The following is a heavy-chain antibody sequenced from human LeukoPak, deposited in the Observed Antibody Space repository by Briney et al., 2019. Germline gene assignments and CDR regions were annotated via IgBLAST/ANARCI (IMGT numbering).Heavy chain of an antibody. CDR1: GFTFSSYG. J-gene: IGHJ4*02. D-gene: IGHD3-10*01. Sequence: PGGSLRLSCAASGFTFSSYGMHWVRQAPGKGLEWVAFIRYDGSNKYYADSVKGRFTISRDNSKNTLYLQMNSLRAEDTAVYYCAKDTRGTMVRGVSGGFDYWGQGTLVTVSS. V-gene: IGHV3-30*02. CDR2: IRYDGSNK. CDR3: AKDTRGTMVRGVSGGFDY.